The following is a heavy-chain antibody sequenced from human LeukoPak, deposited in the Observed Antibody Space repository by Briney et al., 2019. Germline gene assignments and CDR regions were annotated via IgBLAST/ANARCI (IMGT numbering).Heavy chain of an antibody. Sequence: PSETLSLTCTVSGGSIGRYYWSWIRQPPGEGLEWIGYIYSSGSTNYNPSLKTRVTISVDTSKNQFSLKLHSVTAADTAVYYCARHVSSGRYNLDYWGQGALVTVSS. V-gene: IGHV4-59*08. CDR3: ARHVSSGRYNLDY. CDR2: IYSSGST. D-gene: IGHD6-19*01. CDR1: GGSIGRYY. J-gene: IGHJ4*02.